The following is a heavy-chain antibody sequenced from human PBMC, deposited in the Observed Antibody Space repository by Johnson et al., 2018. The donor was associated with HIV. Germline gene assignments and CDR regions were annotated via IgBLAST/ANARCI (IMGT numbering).Heavy chain of an antibody. V-gene: IGHV3-30*04. CDR3: ARERSGTIAFDI. D-gene: IGHD1-7*01. J-gene: IGHJ3*02. Sequence: QVQLVESGGGVVQPGRSLRLSCAASGFTFSSYAMHWVRQAPGKGLEWVAVISYDGSNKYYADSVKGRFTISRDNAKNTLYLQMNSLRAEDTAVYYCARERSGTIAFDIWGQGTMVTVSS. CDR2: ISYDGSNK. CDR1: GFTFSSYA.